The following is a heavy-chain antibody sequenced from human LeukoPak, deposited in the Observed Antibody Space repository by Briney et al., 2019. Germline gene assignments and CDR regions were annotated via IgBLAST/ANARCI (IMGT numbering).Heavy chain of an antibody. D-gene: IGHD1-7*01. V-gene: IGHV3-30*02. J-gene: IGHJ4*02. Sequence: GGSLRLSCAASGFTFSSYDMHWVRQAPGKGLEWVAFIRYDGSNKYYADSVKGRFTIFRDNSNNTLYLQMNSLRAEDTAVYYCAKDMAGTTGSFDYWGQGTLVTVSS. CDR1: GFTFSSYD. CDR3: AKDMAGTTGSFDY. CDR2: IRYDGSNK.